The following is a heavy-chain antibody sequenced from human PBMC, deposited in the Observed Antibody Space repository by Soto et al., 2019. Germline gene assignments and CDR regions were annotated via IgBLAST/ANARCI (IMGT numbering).Heavy chain of an antibody. CDR2: IYYSGST. Sequence: SETLSLTCTVSGGSISSYYWSWIRQPPGKGLEWIGYIYYSGSTNYNPSLKSRVTISVDTSKNQFSLKLSSVTAADTAVYYCAGWGCGGDCYSYWGQGTLVTV. J-gene: IGHJ4*02. CDR3: AGWGCGGDCYSY. D-gene: IGHD2-21*02. V-gene: IGHV4-59*01. CDR1: GGSISSYY.